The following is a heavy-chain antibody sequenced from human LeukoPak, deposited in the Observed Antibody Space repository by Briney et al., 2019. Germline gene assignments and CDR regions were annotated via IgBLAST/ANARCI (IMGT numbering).Heavy chain of an antibody. CDR1: GFTFSNYG. CDR2: ISVVGDTT. J-gene: IGHJ6*02. CDR3: AKVDCSGGSCYGFSYFYYGMDV. Sequence: GGSLRLPCAASGFTFSNYGMSWPRQAPGKGLEWVSVISVVGDTTYYADSVKGRFTISRDNSKNTVFLQMNSLRAEDTAVYYCAKVDCSGGSCYGFSYFYYGMDVWGQGTTVTVSS. D-gene: IGHD2-15*01. V-gene: IGHV3-23*01.